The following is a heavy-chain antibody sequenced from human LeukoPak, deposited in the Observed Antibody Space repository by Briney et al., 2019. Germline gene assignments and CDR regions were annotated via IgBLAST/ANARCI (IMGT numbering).Heavy chain of an antibody. CDR2: IYYSGNT. Sequence: SETLSLTCTVSGGSIISTGYYWGWIRQPPGKGLEWIGSIYYSGNTYYNLSLKSRVTMSVDTSKNQFSLKLSSVTAADTAVYYCARERRMVNAFDIWGQGTMVTVSS. V-gene: IGHV4-39*07. CDR3: ARERRMVNAFDI. CDR1: GGSIISTGYY. D-gene: IGHD5-18*01. J-gene: IGHJ3*02.